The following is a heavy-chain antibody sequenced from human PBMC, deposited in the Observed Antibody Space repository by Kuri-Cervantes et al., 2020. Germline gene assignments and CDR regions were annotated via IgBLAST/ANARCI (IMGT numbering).Heavy chain of an antibody. Sequence: ESLKISCTVSGGSISSSSYYWGWIRQPPGKGLEWIGSIYYSGSTYYNPSLKSRVTISVDRSKNQFSLKLSSVTAADTAVYYCARTNDAFDIWGQGTMVTVSS. CDR2: IYYSGST. V-gene: IGHV4-39*07. J-gene: IGHJ3*02. CDR3: ARTNDAFDI. CDR1: GGSISSSSYY.